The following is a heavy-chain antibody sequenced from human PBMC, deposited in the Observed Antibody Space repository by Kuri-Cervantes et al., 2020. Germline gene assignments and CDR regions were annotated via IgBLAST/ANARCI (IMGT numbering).Heavy chain of an antibody. CDR2: MNPNSGNT. J-gene: IGHJ4*02. CDR3: ARDPSSYDYVWGSYHTWPLGG. Sequence: ASVKVSCKASGYTFSSYDINWVRQATGQGLEWMGWMNPNSGNTNYAQKLQGRVTMTTDTSTSTAYMELRSLRSDDTAVYYCARDPSSYDYVWGSYHTWPLGGWGQGTLVTVSS. CDR1: GYTFSSYD. D-gene: IGHD3-16*02. V-gene: IGHV1-8*01.